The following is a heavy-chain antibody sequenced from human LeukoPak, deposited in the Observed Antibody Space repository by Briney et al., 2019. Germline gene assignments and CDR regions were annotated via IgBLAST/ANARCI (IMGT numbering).Heavy chain of an antibody. D-gene: IGHD6-13*01. CDR1: GGSISSDTYC. Sequence: SETLSLTCTVSGGSISSDTYCWSWIRQPAGKGLEWIGRMYTSGNTNYNPSLQSRVTISVDTSKNQFSLKLSSVTAADTAVYYCARATAAAGTGFDYWGQGTLVTVSS. J-gene: IGHJ4*02. V-gene: IGHV4-61*02. CDR2: MYTSGNT. CDR3: ARATAAAGTGFDY.